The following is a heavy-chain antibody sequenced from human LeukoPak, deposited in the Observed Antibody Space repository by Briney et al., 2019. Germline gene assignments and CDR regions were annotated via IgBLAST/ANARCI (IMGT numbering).Heavy chain of an antibody. D-gene: IGHD4-11*01. CDR3: ARATKIAYNAFDI. CDR2: INHSGST. V-gene: IGHV4-34*01. CDR1: GGSFSGYY. Sequence: SETLSLTCAVYGGSFSGYYWSWIRQPPGKGLEWIGEINHSGSTNYNPSPKSRVTISVDTSKNQFSLKLSSVTAADTAVYYCARATKIAYNAFDIWGQGTMVTVSS. J-gene: IGHJ3*02.